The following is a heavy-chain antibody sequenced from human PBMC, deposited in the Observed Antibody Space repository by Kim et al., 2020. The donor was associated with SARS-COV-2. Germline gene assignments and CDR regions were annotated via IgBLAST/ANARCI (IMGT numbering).Heavy chain of an antibody. CDR3: ARDPWDYFQHYYGMDV. V-gene: IGHV1-46*01. Sequence: KVQGRVTMTRETSTSTVYMELSSLRSEDTAVYYCARDPWDYFQHYYGMDVWGQGTTVTVSS. D-gene: IGHD3-10*02. J-gene: IGHJ6*02.